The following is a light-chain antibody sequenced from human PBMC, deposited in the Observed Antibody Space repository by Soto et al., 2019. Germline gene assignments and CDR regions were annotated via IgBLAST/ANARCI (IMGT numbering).Light chain of an antibody. Sequence: DIQMTQSPSTLSGSVGYRVTITCRASQTISSWLAWYQQKPGKAPKLLIYKASTLKSGVPSRFSGSGSGTEFTLTISRLEPEDFAVYYCQQYGSSPWTFGQGTKVDIK. CDR1: QTISSW. CDR3: QQYGSSPWT. V-gene: IGKV1-5*03. CDR2: KAS. J-gene: IGKJ1*01.